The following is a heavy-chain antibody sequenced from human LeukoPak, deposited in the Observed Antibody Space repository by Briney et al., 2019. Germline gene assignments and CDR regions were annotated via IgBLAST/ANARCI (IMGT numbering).Heavy chain of an antibody. V-gene: IGHV3-7*01. D-gene: IGHD3-22*01. J-gene: IGHJ4*02. CDR1: GFTFSSYW. CDR3: ARNYYDSSGYYQYYFDY. CDR2: IKQDGSEK. Sequence: PGGSLRLSCAASGFTFSSYWMSWVRQAPGKGLEWVANIKQDGSEKCYVDSVKGRFTISRDNARNSLYLQMNSLRAEDTAVYYCARNYYDSSGYYQYYFDYWGQGTLVTVSS.